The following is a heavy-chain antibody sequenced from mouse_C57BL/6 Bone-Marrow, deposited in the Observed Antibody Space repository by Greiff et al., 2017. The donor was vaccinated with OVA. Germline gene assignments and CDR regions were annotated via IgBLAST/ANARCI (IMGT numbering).Heavy chain of an antibody. V-gene: IGHV3-6*01. Sequence: EVQLVESGPGLVKPSQSLSLTCSVTGYSITSGYYWNWIRQFPGNKLEWMGYISYDGSNNYNPSLKNRISITRDTSKNQFFLKLNSVTTEDTATYYCASPLAYWGQGTLVTVSA. CDR2: ISYDGSN. J-gene: IGHJ3*01. CDR1: GYSITSGYY. CDR3: ASPLAY.